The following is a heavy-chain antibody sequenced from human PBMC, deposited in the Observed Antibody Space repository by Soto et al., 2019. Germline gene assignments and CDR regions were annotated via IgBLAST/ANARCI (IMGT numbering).Heavy chain of an antibody. CDR2: INHSGST. J-gene: IGHJ4*02. Sequence: PSETRSHTCAVYGGSFSCYCWSWMGQPPGKGLEWIGEINHSGSTNYNPSLKSRVTISVDTSKNQFSLKLSSVTAADTAVYYCARGPGSYSSGWYMDYWGQGTLVTVSS. CDR1: GGSFSCYC. D-gene: IGHD6-19*01. V-gene: IGHV4-34*01. CDR3: ARGPGSYSSGWYMDY.